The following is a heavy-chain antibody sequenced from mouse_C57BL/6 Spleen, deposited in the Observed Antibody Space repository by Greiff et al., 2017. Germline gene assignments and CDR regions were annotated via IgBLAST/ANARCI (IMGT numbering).Heavy chain of an antibody. CDR1: GYTFTSYW. CDR3: ARGPITTVVERYFDV. D-gene: IGHD1-1*01. J-gene: IGHJ1*03. CDR2: INPSNGGT. Sequence: VQLQQPGTELVKPGASVKLSCKASGYTFTSYWMHWVKQRPGQGLEWIGNINPSNGGTNYNEKFKSKATLTVDKSSSTAYMQLSSLTSEDSAVYYWARGPITTVVERYFDVWGTGTTVTVSS. V-gene: IGHV1-53*01.